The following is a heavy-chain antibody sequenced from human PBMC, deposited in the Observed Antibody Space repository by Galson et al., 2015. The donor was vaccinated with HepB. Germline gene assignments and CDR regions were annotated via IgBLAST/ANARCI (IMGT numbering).Heavy chain of an antibody. J-gene: IGHJ4*02. Sequence: LSLTCAVYGGSFSGYYWTWIRQPPGKGLEWIGEINHSGVTNYNTSLKSRVSMSVDTSKNQLSLTLASVTAADTSVYFCARGIYVEGPYYDYWGQGTLVTVSS. CDR2: INHSGVT. CDR3: ARGIYVEGPYYDY. D-gene: IGHD2-21*01. CDR1: GGSFSGYY. V-gene: IGHV4-34*01.